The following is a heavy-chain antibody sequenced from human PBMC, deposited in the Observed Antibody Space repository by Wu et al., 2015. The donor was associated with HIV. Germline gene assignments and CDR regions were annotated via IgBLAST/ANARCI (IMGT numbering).Heavy chain of an antibody. D-gene: IGHD5-18*01. CDR3: AYSYSNSFDY. Sequence: QVQLVQSGAEVKKPGSSVRVSCKASGGTFSSYAINWVRQAPGQGLEWMGRIIPIFGTANYAQNFQGRVTITADQSTNTAYMELSSLRSEDTAIYCCAYSYSNSFDYWGQGTLVTVTS. CDR2: IIPIFGTA. CDR1: GGTFSSYA. V-gene: IGHV1-69*13. J-gene: IGHJ4*02.